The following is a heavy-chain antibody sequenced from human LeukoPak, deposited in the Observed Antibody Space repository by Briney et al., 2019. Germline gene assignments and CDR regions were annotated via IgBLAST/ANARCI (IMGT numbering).Heavy chain of an antibody. V-gene: IGHV1-18*01. CDR3: ARDRGYEQQRWFDL. CDR2: ITEYYGKT. Sequence: ASVNVSFKASGYTFISYGISGVRQAPAQGLEWLEWITEYYGKTKYVHKYEDRVTMTADTSTSTGYLDLGSLRSYGTAVYYCARDRGYEQQRWFDLWGQGTLVTVSS. J-gene: IGHJ5*01. D-gene: IGHD6-13*01. CDR1: GYTFISYG.